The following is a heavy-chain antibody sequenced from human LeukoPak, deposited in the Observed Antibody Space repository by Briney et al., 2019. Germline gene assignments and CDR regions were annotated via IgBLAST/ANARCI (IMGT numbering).Heavy chain of an antibody. V-gene: IGHV3-53*01. J-gene: IGHJ4*02. Sequence: QSGGSLRLSCAASGFTVSSNYMSWVRQAPGKGLEWVSVIYSGGSTYYADSVKGRFTISRDNSKNTLYLQMNSLRAEDTAVYYCAKRIQSAMATGYWGQGTLVTVSS. CDR1: GFTVSSNY. CDR3: AKRIQSAMATGY. D-gene: IGHD5-18*01. CDR2: IYSGGST.